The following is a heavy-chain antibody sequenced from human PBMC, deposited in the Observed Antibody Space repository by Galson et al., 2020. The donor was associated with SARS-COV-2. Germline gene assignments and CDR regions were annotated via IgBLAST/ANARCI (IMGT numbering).Heavy chain of an antibody. J-gene: IGHJ6*02. D-gene: IGHD2-2*02. CDR2: ISWNSGSI. CDR3: AKDVVPAAIRHYYYYGMDV. V-gene: IGHV3-9*01. Sequence: GGSLRLSCAASGFTFDDYAMHWVRQAPGKGLEWVSGISWNSGSIGYADSVKGRFTISRDNAKNSLYLQMNSLRAEDTALYYCAKDVVPAAIRHYYYYGMDVWGQGTTVTVSS. CDR1: GFTFDDYA.